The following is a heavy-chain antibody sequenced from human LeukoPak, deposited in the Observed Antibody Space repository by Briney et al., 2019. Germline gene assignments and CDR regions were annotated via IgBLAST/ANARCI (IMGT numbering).Heavy chain of an antibody. CDR1: GFTFSSYE. Sequence: PGWSLRLSCAASGFTFSSYEMNWVRQAPGKGLEWVSYISSSGSTIYYADSVKGRFTISRDNAKNSLYLQMNSLRAEDTAVYYCARAPTVVAATGFDYWGQGTLVTVSS. D-gene: IGHD1-26*01. J-gene: IGHJ4*02. CDR2: ISSSGSTI. CDR3: ARAPTVVAATGFDY. V-gene: IGHV3-48*03.